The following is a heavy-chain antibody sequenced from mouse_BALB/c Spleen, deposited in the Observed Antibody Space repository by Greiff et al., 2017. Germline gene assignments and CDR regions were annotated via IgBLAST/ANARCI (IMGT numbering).Heavy chain of an antibody. Sequence: VQLQQSAAELARPGASVKMSCKASGYTFTSYTMHWVKQRPGQGLEWIGYINPSSGYTEYNQKFKDKTTLTADKSSSTAYMQLSSLTSEDSAVYYCARRGHFYGAMDYWGQGTSVTVSS. D-gene: IGHD1-2*01. CDR2: INPSSGYT. J-gene: IGHJ4*01. CDR1: GYTFTSYT. CDR3: ARRGHFYGAMDY. V-gene: IGHV1-4*02.